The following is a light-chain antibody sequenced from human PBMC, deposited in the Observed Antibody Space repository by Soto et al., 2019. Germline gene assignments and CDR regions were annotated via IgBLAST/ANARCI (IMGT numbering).Light chain of an antibody. V-gene: IGLV2-8*01. CDR2: EVS. CDR3: SSYAGRNNVV. CDR1: SSDIGGYKY. J-gene: IGLJ2*01. Sequence: QSVLTQPPSASGSPGQSVTISCTGTSSDIGGYKYVSWYQQRPGKAPKLMIYEVSKRPSGVPDRFSGSKSGNTASLTVSGLQTEDEADYYCSSYAGRNNVVFGGGTKLTVL.